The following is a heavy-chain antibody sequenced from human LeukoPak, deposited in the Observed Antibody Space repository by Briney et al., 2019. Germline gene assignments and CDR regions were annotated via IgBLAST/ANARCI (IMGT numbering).Heavy chain of an antibody. D-gene: IGHD3-22*01. Sequence: SQTLSLTCTVSGGSFSGYYWSWIRQPPGKGLEWIGEINHSGSTNYNPSLKSRVTISVDTSKNQFSLKLSSVTAADTAVYYCAKRYYYDSSGYPKGNYFDYWGQGTLVTVSS. CDR2: INHSGST. CDR3: AKRYYYDSSGYPKGNYFDY. CDR1: GGSFSGYY. V-gene: IGHV4-34*01. J-gene: IGHJ4*02.